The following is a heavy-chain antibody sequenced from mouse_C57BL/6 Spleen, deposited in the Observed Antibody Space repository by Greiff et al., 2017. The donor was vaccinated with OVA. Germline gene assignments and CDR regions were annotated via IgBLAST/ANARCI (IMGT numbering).Heavy chain of an antibody. V-gene: IGHV1-52*01. J-gene: IGHJ4*01. CDR3: ARGADYGYAMDY. D-gene: IGHD2-4*01. Sequence: QVQLQQPGAELVRPGSSVKLSCKASGYTFTSYWMHWVKQRPIQGLEWIGNIYPSDSETPSNQKFKDKATLTVDKSSSTAYMQLSSLTSEDSAVYYCARGADYGYAMDYWGQGTSVTVSA. CDR2: IYPSDSET. CDR1: GYTFTSYW.